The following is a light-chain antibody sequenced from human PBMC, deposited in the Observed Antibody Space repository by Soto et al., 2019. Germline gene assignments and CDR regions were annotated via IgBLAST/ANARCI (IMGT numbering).Light chain of an antibody. CDR3: QTWGTGIVV. CDR2: LDSDGSH. V-gene: IGLV4-69*01. J-gene: IGLJ2*01. Sequence: QPVLTQSPSASASLGASVKLTCTLSSGHSNYAIAWHQQQPEKGPRYLMKLDSDGSHRKRDGIPDRFSGSSSGAERYLTISSLQSEDEADYSCQTWGTGIVVFGGGTKLTVL. CDR1: SGHSNYA.